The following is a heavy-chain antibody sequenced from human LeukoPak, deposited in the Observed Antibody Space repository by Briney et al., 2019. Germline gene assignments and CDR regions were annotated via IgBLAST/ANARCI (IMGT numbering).Heavy chain of an antibody. Sequence: PGGSLRLSCAASGFTFNTFVMSWVRQAPGKGLEWVSSISDSGERTYYAESVKGRVTISRDNSKNTLSLQMNNLRAEDRAVYYCAKGGTYFDSWGQGILVTVSS. J-gene: IGHJ4*02. CDR1: GFTFNTFV. V-gene: IGHV3-23*01. CDR2: ISDSGERT. CDR3: AKGGTYFDS. D-gene: IGHD3-16*01.